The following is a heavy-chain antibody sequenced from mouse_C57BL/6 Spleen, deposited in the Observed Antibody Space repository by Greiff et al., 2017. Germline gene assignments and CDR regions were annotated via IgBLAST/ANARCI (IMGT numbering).Heavy chain of an antibody. CDR3: ARSPKLTGTFDY. V-gene: IGHV1-20*01. D-gene: IGHD4-1*01. J-gene: IGHJ2*01. Sequence: EVQGVESGPELVKPGDSVKISCKASGYSFTGYFMNWVMQSHGKSLEWIGRINPYNGDTFYNQKFKGKATLTVDQSSSTAHMELRSLTSEDSAVYYCARSPKLTGTFDYWGQGTTLTVSS. CDR2: INPYNGDT. CDR1: GYSFTGYF.